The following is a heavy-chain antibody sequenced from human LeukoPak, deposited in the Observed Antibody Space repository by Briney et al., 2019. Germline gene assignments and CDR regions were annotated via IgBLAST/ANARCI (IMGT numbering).Heavy chain of an antibody. V-gene: IGHV4-39*01. CDR2: IYYSGST. CDR3: ASEHHDFWSGYLTPPSDY. J-gene: IGHJ4*02. CDR1: GGSISSSSHY. D-gene: IGHD3-3*01. Sequence: SETLSLTCTVSGGSISSSSHYWGWIRQPPGKGLEWIGSIYYSGSTYYNPSLKSRVTISVDTSKNQFSLKLSSVTAADTAVYYCASEHHDFWSGYLTPPSDYWGQGTLVTVSS.